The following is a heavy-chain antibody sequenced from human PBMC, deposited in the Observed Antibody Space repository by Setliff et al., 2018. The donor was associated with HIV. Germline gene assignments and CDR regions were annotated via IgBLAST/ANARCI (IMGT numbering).Heavy chain of an antibody. V-gene: IGHV3-30*04. D-gene: IGHD1-1*01. J-gene: IGHJ4*02. CDR1: GFTFGRYA. CDR3: ASARIPTGGTSTSFDY. CDR2: IWFDGSKK. Sequence: PGGSLRLSCAASGFTFGRYAIHWVRQAPGKGLEWVAVIWFDGSKKYYADSVKGRFTISRDNSKNTLYLQVNSLRPEDTAVYYCASARIPTGGTSTSFDYWGQGTLVTVPQ.